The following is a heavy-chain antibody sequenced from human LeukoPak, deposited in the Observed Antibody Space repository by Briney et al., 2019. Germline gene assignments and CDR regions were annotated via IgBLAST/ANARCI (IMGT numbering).Heavy chain of an antibody. CDR1: GYTFFNYG. J-gene: IGHJ5*02. D-gene: IGHD3-22*01. Sequence: ASVKVSCKASGYTFFNYGISWVRQVQGQGLQWMGWVSGYDGDTSYAQQFQGRLTMTSDTSSRTAYMELRSLTFDDTAVYYCARDYDKGGRDCFDPWGQGTLVIVSS. V-gene: IGHV1-18*01. CDR3: ARDYDKGGRDCFDP. CDR2: VSGYDGDT.